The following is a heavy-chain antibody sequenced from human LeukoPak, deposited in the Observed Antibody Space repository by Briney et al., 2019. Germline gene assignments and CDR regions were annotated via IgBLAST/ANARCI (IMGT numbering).Heavy chain of an antibody. CDR1: GGSISSGDYY. CDR2: IYYSGST. D-gene: IGHD6-19*01. V-gene: IGHV4-31*03. J-gene: IGHJ3*02. Sequence: SETLSLTCTVSGGSISSGDYYWSWIRQHPGKGLEWIGYIYYSGSTYYNPSLKSRVTISVDTSKNQFSLKLSSVTAADTAVYYCARDRGVDSSGGGAFDIWGQGTMVTVSS. CDR3: ARDRGVDSSGGGAFDI.